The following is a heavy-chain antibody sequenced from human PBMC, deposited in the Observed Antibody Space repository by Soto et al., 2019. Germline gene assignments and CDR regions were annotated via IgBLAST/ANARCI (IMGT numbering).Heavy chain of an antibody. CDR3: ASSNPLNAFDI. CDR1: GYTFTSYY. Sequence: ASVKVSCKASGYTFTSYYMHWVRQAPGQGLEWMGWISAYNGNTNYAQKLQGRVTMTTDTSTSTAYMELRSLRSDDTAVYYCASSNPLNAFDIWGQGTMVTVSS. CDR2: ISAYNGNT. D-gene: IGHD4-4*01. J-gene: IGHJ3*02. V-gene: IGHV1-18*04.